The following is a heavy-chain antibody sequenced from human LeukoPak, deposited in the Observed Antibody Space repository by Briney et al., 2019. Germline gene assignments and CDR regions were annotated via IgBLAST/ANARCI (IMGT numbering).Heavy chain of an antibody. J-gene: IGHJ4*02. D-gene: IGHD5-12*01. CDR1: GYTFTGYY. V-gene: IGHV1-2*02. CDR2: INPYSGDT. Sequence: ASVKVSCKASGYTFTGYYMHWVRQAPGQGLEWMGWINPYSGDTMYAQKFQGRVTMTRDTSISTAYMELNRLRSDDTAVYYCARTNGGYEYNWGQGTLVIVSS. CDR3: ARTNGGYEYN.